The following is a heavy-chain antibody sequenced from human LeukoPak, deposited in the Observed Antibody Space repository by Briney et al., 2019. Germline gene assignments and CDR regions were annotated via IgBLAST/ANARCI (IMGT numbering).Heavy chain of an antibody. CDR2: ISAYNGNT. CDR1: GYTFTSYG. Sequence: ASVTVSCKASGYTFTSYGISWVRQAPGQGLEWMGWISAYNGNTNYAQKLQGRVTMTTDTSTSTAYMELRSLRSDDTAVYYCARVTTVTGAYAFDIWGQGTMVTVSS. V-gene: IGHV1-18*01. CDR3: ARVTTVTGAYAFDI. D-gene: IGHD4-17*01. J-gene: IGHJ3*02.